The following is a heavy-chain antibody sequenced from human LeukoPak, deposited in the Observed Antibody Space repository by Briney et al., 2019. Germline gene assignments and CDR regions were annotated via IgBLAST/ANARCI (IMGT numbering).Heavy chain of an antibody. D-gene: IGHD2-15*01. CDR2: INHSGST. J-gene: IGHJ4*02. CDR1: GGSFSGYY. Sequence: SETLSLTCAVYGGSFSGYYWSWIRQPPGKGLEWIGEINHSGSTNYNPSLKSRVTISVDTSKNQFSLKLSSVTAADTAVYYCARLGYCSGGSCYGQYYFDYWGQGTLVTVSS. CDR3: ARLGYCSGGSCYGQYYFDY. V-gene: IGHV4-34*01.